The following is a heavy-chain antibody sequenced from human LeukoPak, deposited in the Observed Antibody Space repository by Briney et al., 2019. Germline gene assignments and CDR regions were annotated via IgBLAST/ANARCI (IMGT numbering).Heavy chain of an antibody. D-gene: IGHD2-15*01. V-gene: IGHV3-43*01. CDR2: ITWDGGST. CDR3: AKGTIGYCSGGTCFPSTDYYYYLDV. CDR1: GFIFDDYT. J-gene: IGHJ6*03. Sequence: PGGSLRLSCAAYGGPGFIFDDYTMHWIRQPPGKGLEWVSLITWDGGSTDYADSVKGRFAISRDNSKRSLYLQINSLRSEDTASYYCAKGTIGYCSGGTCFPSTDYYYYLDVWGKGTTVTVSS.